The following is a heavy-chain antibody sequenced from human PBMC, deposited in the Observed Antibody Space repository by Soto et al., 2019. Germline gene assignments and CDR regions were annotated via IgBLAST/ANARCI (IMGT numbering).Heavy chain of an antibody. V-gene: IGHV3-30*18. D-gene: IGHD3-10*01. CDR3: AKGPFGDRHPD. CDR1: GFTFSSYG. J-gene: IGHJ4*02. CDR2: ISYDGSNK. Sequence: QVQLVESGGGVVQPGRSLRLSCAASGFTFSSYGMHWVRQAPGKGLEWVAVISYDGSNKYYADSVKGRFTISRDNSKNTLYLQMNSLRAEDTAVYYCAKGPFGDRHPDWGQGTLVTVSS.